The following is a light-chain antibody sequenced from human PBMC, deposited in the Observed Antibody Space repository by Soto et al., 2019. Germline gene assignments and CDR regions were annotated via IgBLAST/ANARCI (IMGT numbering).Light chain of an antibody. Sequence: QSVLTQPPSASGTPGQRVTISCSGSSSNIGSNTVNWYQQLPGTAPKLLIYNNNQRPSGVPDRFSGSKSGTSASLAISGLQSEDEADYYCAAWDDILNGRVFGGGTKVTVL. CDR2: NNN. J-gene: IGLJ3*02. CDR3: AAWDDILNGRV. V-gene: IGLV1-44*01. CDR1: SSNIGSNT.